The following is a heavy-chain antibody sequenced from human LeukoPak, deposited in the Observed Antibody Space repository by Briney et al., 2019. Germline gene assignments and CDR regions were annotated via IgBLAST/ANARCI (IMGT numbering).Heavy chain of an antibody. J-gene: IGHJ4*02. CDR2: ISHDGSKK. D-gene: IGHD3-22*01. CDR3: ARGNYLDSSAYYEEFDY. CDR1: EFTFRSYT. Sequence: QTGGSLRLSCTGSEFTFRSYTMHWVRQAPGRRLEWVAVISHDGSKKYYADSVKGRFTISRDNSKNMVNLQMNSLRAEDTAVYYCARGNYLDSSAYYEEFDYWGQGTLVTVSS. V-gene: IGHV3-30-3*01.